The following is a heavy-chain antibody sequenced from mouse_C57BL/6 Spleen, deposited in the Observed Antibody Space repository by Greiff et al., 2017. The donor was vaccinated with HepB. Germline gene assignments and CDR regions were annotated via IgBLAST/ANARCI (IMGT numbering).Heavy chain of an antibody. J-gene: IGHJ4*01. CDR2: ISYDGSN. V-gene: IGHV3-6*01. CDR1: GYSITSGYY. D-gene: IGHD2-4*01. CDR3: ARDGDYDYDDYYAMDY. Sequence: VQLQQSGPGLVKPSQSLSLTCSVTGYSITSGYYWNWIRQFPGNKLEWMGYISYDGSNNYNPSLKNRISITRDTSKNQFFLKLNSVTTEDTATYYCARDGDYDYDDYYAMDYWGQGTSVTVSS.